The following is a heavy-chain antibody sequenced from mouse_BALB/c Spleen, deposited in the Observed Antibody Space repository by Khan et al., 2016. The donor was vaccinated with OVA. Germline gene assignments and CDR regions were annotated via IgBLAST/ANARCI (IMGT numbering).Heavy chain of an antibody. J-gene: IGHJ3*01. V-gene: IGHV3-2*02. Sequence: EVQLQELGPGLVKPSQSLSLTCTVTGYSITSDYAWNWIRQFPGNKLEWMGYINYSGGTSYLPSLKSRISITRDTSKSQFFLQLNSVTTEDSATYYCARWFAYWGQGTLVTVS. CDR3: ARWFAY. CDR2: INYSGGT. CDR1: GYSITSDYA.